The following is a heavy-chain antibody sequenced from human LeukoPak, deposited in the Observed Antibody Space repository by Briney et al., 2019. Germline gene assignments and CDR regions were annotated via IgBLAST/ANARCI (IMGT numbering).Heavy chain of an antibody. CDR3: AKLGSLVHSAFDY. V-gene: IGHV3-23*01. Sequence: GGSLRLSCAASGFTFSHTWMSWVRQAPGKGLEWVSAISGSGGSTYYADSVKGRFTISRDNSKNTLYLQMNSLRAEDTAVYYCAKLGSLVHSAFDYWGQGTLVTVSS. CDR2: ISGSGGST. J-gene: IGHJ4*02. D-gene: IGHD2-15*01. CDR1: GFTFSHTW.